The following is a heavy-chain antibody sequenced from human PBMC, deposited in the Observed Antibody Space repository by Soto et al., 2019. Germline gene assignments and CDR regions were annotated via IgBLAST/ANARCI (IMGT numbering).Heavy chain of an antibody. CDR2: IIPIFGTA. D-gene: IGHD3-16*01. V-gene: IGHV1-69*13. CDR1: GGTFSSYA. J-gene: IGHJ3*02. Sequence: GASVKVSCKASGGTFSSYAISWVRQAPGQGLEWMGGIIPIFGTANYAQKFQGSVTITADESTSTAYMELSSLRSEDTAVYYCARDRELWSSAEAFDIWGQGTMVTVS. CDR3: ARDRELWSSAEAFDI.